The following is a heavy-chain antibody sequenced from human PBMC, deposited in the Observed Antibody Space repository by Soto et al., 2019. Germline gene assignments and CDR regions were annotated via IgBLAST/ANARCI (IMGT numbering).Heavy chain of an antibody. V-gene: IGHV3-21*01. J-gene: IGHJ6*02. CDR1: GFTFSGYR. CDR2: ISTRSDI. D-gene: IGHD2-21*02. Sequence: GGSLRLSCAASGFTFSGYRMNWVRQAPGKGLEWVASISTRSDIYYADSVKGRFTISRDNAKNSVFLQMNSLRAEDTAVYYCAREETAWPLAYGLDVWGQGTTVTVSS. CDR3: AREETAWPLAYGLDV.